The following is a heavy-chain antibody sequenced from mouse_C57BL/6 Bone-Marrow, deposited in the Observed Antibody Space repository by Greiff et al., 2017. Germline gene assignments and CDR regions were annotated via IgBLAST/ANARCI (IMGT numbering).Heavy chain of an antibody. Sequence: EVQVVESGGDLVKPGGSLKLSCAASGFTFSSYGMSWVRQTPDKRLEWVATISSGGSYTYYPDSVKGRFTISRDNAKNTLYRQMSSLKSEDTAMYYSARHAVHRACFDYWGLGTTLTVSA. D-gene: IGHD3-1*01. CDR2: ISSGGSYT. V-gene: IGHV5-6*01. J-gene: IGHJ2*01. CDR1: GFTFSSYG. CDR3: ARHAVHRACFDY.